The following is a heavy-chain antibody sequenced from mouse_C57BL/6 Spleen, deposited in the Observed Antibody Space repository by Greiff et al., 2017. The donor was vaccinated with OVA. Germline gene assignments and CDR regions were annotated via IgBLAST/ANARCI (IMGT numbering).Heavy chain of an antibody. Sequence: QVKLQQPGAELVKPGASVKLSCKASGYTFTSYWMQWVKQRPGQGLEWIGEIDPSDSYTNYNQKFKGKATLTVDTSSSTAYMQLSSLTSEDSAVYYCASRGGFDYWGQGTTLTVSS. CDR3: ASRGGFDY. CDR1: GYTFTSYW. J-gene: IGHJ2*01. V-gene: IGHV1-50*01. CDR2: IDPSDSYT.